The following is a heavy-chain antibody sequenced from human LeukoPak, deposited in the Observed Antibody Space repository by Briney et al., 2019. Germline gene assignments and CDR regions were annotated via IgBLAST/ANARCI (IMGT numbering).Heavy chain of an antibody. CDR1: GFTFSSYG. J-gene: IGHJ5*02. CDR2: ISYDGSNK. CDR3: AMPGTPLLVPAALES. V-gene: IGHV3-30*03. D-gene: IGHD2-2*01. Sequence: GGSLRLSCAASGFTFSSYGMHWVRQAPGKGLEWVAVISYDGSNKYYADSVKGRFTISRDNSKNTLYLQMNSLRAEDTAVYYCAMPGTPLLVPAALESWGQGTLVTVSS.